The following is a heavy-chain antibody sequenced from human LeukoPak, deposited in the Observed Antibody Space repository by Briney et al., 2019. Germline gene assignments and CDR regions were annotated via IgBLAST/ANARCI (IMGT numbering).Heavy chain of an antibody. CDR1: GFTFSSYG. CDR2: IRYDGSNK. D-gene: IGHD3-3*01. V-gene: IGHV3-30*02. Sequence: GGSLRLSCAASGFTFSSYGMHWVRQAPGKGLEWVAFIRYDGSNKYYADSVKGRFTISRDNSKNTLYLQMNSLRAEDTAVYYCAKDEVLLLRFLEWYAFDIWGQGTMVTVSS. CDR3: AKDEVLLLRFLEWYAFDI. J-gene: IGHJ3*02.